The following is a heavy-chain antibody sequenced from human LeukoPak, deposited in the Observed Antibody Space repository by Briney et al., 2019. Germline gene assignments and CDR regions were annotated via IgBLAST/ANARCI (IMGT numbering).Heavy chain of an antibody. CDR1: GFTFSNYA. CDR2: ISGSPPNT. J-gene: IGHJ4*02. V-gene: IGHV3-23*01. D-gene: IGHD2-15*01. Sequence: GGSLRLSCAASGFTFSNYAMSWVHQAPGKGLEWVSAISGSPPNTYYSDSVKGRFTISRDNSKNTLYLQMNSLRAEDTAVYYCAKDFLGDCSGGSCYPLFDYWGQGTLVTVSS. CDR3: AKDFLGDCSGGSCYPLFDY.